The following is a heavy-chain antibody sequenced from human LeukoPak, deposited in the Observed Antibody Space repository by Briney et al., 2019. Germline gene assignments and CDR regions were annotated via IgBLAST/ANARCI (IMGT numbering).Heavy chain of an antibody. Sequence: GGSLRLSCAASGFTFSSYWMSWVRQAPGKGLEWVANIKQDGSEKYYVDSVKGRFTISRDNSKNTVFLQMNSLRVEDTAVYYCARELSQIVWGGLDYGGQGTLVSVSS. J-gene: IGHJ4*02. CDR1: GFTFSSYW. D-gene: IGHD2-21*01. V-gene: IGHV3-7*01. CDR2: IKQDGSEK. CDR3: ARELSQIVWGGLDY.